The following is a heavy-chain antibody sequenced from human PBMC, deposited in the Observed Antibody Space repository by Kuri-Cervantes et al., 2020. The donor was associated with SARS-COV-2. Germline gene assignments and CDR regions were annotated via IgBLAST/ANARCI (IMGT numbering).Heavy chain of an antibody. CDR1: GGSISSYY. D-gene: IGHD6-13*01. V-gene: IGHV4-34*01. J-gene: IGHJ5*02. CDR3: ARCRRIAAASRWFDP. Sequence: SETLSLTCTVSGGSISSYYWNWIRQPPGKGLEWIGEINHSGSTNYNPSLKSRVTISVDTSKNQFSLKLSSVTAADTAVYYCARCRRIAAASRWFDPWGQGTLVTVSS. CDR2: INHSGST.